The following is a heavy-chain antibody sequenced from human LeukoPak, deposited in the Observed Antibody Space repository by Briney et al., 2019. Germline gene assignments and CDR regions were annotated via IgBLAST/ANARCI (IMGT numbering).Heavy chain of an antibody. CDR2: IDPSDSYT. Sequence: GASLQISCKGSGYSFTSYWISWVRQMPGKGLEWMGRIDPSDSYTNYSPSSQGRVTISADKSISTAYLQWSSLKASDTAMYYCARLTFGETQSDWGQGTLVTISS. CDR3: ARLTFGETQSD. V-gene: IGHV5-10-1*01. CDR1: GYSFTSYW. D-gene: IGHD3-10*01. J-gene: IGHJ4*02.